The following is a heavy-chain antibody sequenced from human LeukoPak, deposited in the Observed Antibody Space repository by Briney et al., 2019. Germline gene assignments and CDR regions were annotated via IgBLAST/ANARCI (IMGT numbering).Heavy chain of an antibody. CDR1: GFTFSSYS. Sequence: KAGGSLRLSCAASGFTFSSYSMNWVRQAPGKGLEWVSSISSSSSYIYYADSVKGRFTISRDNAENSLYLQMNSLRAEDTAVYYCARDSLFVVVGAFDIWGQGTMVTVSS. CDR2: ISSSSSYI. CDR3: ARDSLFVVVGAFDI. D-gene: IGHD2-2*01. V-gene: IGHV3-21*01. J-gene: IGHJ3*02.